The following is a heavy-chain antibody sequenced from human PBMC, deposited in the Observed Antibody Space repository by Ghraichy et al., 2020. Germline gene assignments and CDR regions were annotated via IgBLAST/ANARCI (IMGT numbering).Heavy chain of an antibody. Sequence: GGSLRLSCAASGFTFSSSDMHWVRQAPGKGLEWVAVIWFDGSNKYYADSVKGRFTISRDNSKNTLYLQMNSLRAEDTAVYYCATEVGAGFDYWGQGTLVTVSS. CDR2: IWFDGSNK. CDR1: GFTFSSSD. J-gene: IGHJ4*02. D-gene: IGHD1-26*01. V-gene: IGHV3-33*01. CDR3: ATEVGAGFDY.